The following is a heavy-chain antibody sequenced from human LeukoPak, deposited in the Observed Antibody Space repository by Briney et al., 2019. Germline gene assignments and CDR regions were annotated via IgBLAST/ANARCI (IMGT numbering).Heavy chain of an antibody. Sequence: RSSETLSLTCTVSGGSISSSSYYWGWIRQPPGKGLEWIGSIYYSGSTYYNPSLKSRVTISVDTSKNQFSLKLSSVTAADTAVYYCARHAIIAARVPEYFQHWGQGTLVTVSS. CDR1: GGSISSSSYY. J-gene: IGHJ1*01. V-gene: IGHV4-39*01. D-gene: IGHD6-6*01. CDR2: IYYSGST. CDR3: ARHAIIAARVPEYFQH.